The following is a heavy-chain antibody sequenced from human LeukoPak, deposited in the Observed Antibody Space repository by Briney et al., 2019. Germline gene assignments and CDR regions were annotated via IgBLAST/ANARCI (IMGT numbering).Heavy chain of an antibody. CDR2: IYYSGST. CDR1: GDSISNYY. J-gene: IGHJ4*02. Sequence: PSETLSLTCTVSGDSISNYYWSWIRQPPGKGLEWIGYIYYSGSTNYNPSLKSRVTISVDTSKNQFSLRLSSVTAADTAVYYCARREIYYFDYWGQGTLVTVSS. V-gene: IGHV4-59*08. CDR3: ARREIYYFDY. D-gene: IGHD2/OR15-2a*01.